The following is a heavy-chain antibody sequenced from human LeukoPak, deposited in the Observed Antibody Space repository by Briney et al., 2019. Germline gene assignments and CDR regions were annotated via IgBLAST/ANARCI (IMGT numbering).Heavy chain of an antibody. V-gene: IGHV3-23*01. J-gene: IGHJ4*02. Sequence: GGSLRLSCAASAFTFSSHAMSWVRQTPGKGPEWVSAISAGGDNIHYADSVKGRFTISRDNSKNTLYLHMNSLRAEDTAVHFCAYYDSSGYYYGRLRYWGQGTPVTVSS. CDR1: AFTFSSHA. CDR2: ISAGGDNI. D-gene: IGHD3-22*01. CDR3: AYYDSSGYYYGRLRY.